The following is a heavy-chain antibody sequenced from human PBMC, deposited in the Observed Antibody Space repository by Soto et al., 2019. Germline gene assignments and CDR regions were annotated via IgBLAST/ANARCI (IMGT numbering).Heavy chain of an antibody. V-gene: IGHV1-18*01. J-gene: IGHJ6*02. Sequence: QVQLVQSGAEVRKPGASVKVSCKASGYTFTTYGISWVRQAPGQGLEWMGWISGYNGHTKYAQKSQGRVTMTTDTSTSTVYMDLRSLRSDDTAVYCGAREWEMPYYYYGFGVWGQGPTVTVS. CDR3: AREWEMPYYYYGFGV. CDR1: GYTFTTYG. D-gene: IGHD1-26*01. CDR2: ISGYNGHT.